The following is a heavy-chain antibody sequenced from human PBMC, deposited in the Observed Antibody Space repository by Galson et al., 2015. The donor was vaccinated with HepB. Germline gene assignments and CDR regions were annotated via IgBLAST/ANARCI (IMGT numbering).Heavy chain of an antibody. CDR3: ARDRAYSAFDS. CDR1: ESSFRSSW. CDR2: INEDGSEK. Sequence: SLRLSCAASESSFRSSWMNWVRQAPGKGLEWVASINEDGSEKFHVDSMRGRFTISRDNAKNSLSLQMNSLRAEDTAVYYCARDRAYSAFDSWGQGTLVSVSS. J-gene: IGHJ4*02. V-gene: IGHV3-7*03. D-gene: IGHD4/OR15-4a*01.